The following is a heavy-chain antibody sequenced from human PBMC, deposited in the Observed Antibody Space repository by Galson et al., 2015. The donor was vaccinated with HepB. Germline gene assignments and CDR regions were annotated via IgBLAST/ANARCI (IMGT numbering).Heavy chain of an antibody. J-gene: IGHJ5*02. CDR3: TRLEEQVINWFDP. CDR2: ISGKVNTYAT. D-gene: IGHD2-21*01. CDR1: GFTFSGSA. V-gene: IGHV3-73*01. Sequence: SLRLSCAASGFTFSGSAMHWVRQASGKGLEWIGRISGKVNTYATAYAASMKGRFIIYRDDSRNTAYLQINSLKTEDTAVYYCTRLEEQVINWFDPWGQGTLVTVSS.